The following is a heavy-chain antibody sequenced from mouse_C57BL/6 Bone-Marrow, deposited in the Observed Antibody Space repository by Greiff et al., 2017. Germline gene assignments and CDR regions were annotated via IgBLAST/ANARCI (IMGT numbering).Heavy chain of an antibody. Sequence: QVQLQQSGAELVKPGASVKMSCKASGYSFTSYWITWVKQRPGQGLEWIGDIYPGSGSTNYNEKFKSKATLTVDTSSSTAYMQLSSLTSEDSAVYCGAREVNGGSRYGVDYWGQGTSVTVSA. CDR2: IYPGSGST. D-gene: IGHD1-1*01. CDR3: AREVNGGSRYGVDY. J-gene: IGHJ4*01. CDR1: GYSFTSYW. V-gene: IGHV1-55*01.